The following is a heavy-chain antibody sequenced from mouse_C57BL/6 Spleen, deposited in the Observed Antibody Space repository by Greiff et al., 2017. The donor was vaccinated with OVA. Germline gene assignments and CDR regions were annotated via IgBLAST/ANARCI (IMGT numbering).Heavy chain of an antibody. D-gene: IGHD1-3*01. CDR1: GFTFSDYY. CDR3: ASLNPYWYFDV. CDR2: INYDGSST. J-gene: IGHJ1*03. Sequence: VQLKESEGGLVQPGSSMKLSCTASGFTFSDYYMAWVRQVPEKGLEWVANINYDGSSTYYLDSLKSRFIISRDNAKNILYLQMSSLKSEDTATYYCASLNPYWYFDVWGTGTTVTVSS. V-gene: IGHV5-16*01.